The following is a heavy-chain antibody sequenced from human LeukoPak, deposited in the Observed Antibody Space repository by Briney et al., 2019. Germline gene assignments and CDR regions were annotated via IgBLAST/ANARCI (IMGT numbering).Heavy chain of an antibody. CDR1: GGSISSSSYY. CDR2: IYYSGST. J-gene: IGHJ5*02. V-gene: IGHV4-39*01. CDR3: ARRRAVLRYCSSTSCYARWFDP. Sequence: PSETLSLTCTVSGGSISSSSYYWGWIRQPPGKGLEWIGSIYYSGSTYYSPSLKSRVTISVDTSKNQFSLKLSSVTAADTAVYYCARRRAVLRYCSSTSCYARWFDPWGQGTLVTVSS. D-gene: IGHD2-2*01.